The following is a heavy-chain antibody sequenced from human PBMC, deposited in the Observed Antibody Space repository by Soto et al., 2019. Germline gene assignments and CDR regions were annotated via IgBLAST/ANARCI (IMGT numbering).Heavy chain of an antibody. CDR2: IIPIFGTA. Sequence: SVKVSCKASGGTFSSYAISWVRQAPGQGLEWMGGIIPIFGTANYAQKFQGRVTITADESTSTAYMELSSLRSEDTAVYYCARAPYCSGGSCYSPTTNWFDPWGQGTLVTVSS. CDR1: GGTFSSYA. CDR3: ARAPYCSGGSCYSPTTNWFDP. D-gene: IGHD2-15*01. V-gene: IGHV1-69*13. J-gene: IGHJ5*02.